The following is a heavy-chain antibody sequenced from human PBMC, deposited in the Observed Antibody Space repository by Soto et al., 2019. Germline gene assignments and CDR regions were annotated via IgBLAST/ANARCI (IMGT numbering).Heavy chain of an antibody. CDR3: ARGFGELLPFDH. CDR1: GFTFIDYY. J-gene: IGHJ4*02. V-gene: IGHV3-11*05. D-gene: IGHD3-10*01. Sequence: GGSLRLSCAASGFTFIDYYMTWILQAPGKGLEWVSYISSSGNYANYADSMKGRFTISRDNAKNLLYLQMNSLRVEDTAVYYCARGFGELLPFDHWGQGTLVTVSS. CDR2: ISSSGNYA.